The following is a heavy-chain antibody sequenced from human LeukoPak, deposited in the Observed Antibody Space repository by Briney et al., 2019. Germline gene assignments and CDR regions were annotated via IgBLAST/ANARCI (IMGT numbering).Heavy chain of an antibody. Sequence: PSETLSLTCTVSGGSVSSYYWSWIRQPAGKGLEWIGRIYTSGSTNYNPSLKSRVTISVDTSKNQFSLKLSSVTAADTAVDYCASNGYSGYVGWFDPWGQGTLVTVSS. J-gene: IGHJ5*02. CDR3: ASNGYSGYVGWFDP. CDR2: IYTSGST. CDR1: GGSVSSYY. D-gene: IGHD5-12*01. V-gene: IGHV4-4*07.